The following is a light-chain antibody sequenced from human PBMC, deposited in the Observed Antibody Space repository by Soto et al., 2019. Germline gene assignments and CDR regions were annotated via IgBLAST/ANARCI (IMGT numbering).Light chain of an antibody. CDR2: SAS. CDR3: QQSFSAPRT. Sequence: DIQMSQSPSSLSASVGDSVTITCRASETIIDYLNWYQQQPGEAPKLLIFSASSLHSGVPSRFRGSGSVTHFTLTISSLQPEDFATYFCQQSFSAPRTFGQGTKLQAK. CDR1: ETIIDY. V-gene: IGKV1-39*01. J-gene: IGKJ2*01.